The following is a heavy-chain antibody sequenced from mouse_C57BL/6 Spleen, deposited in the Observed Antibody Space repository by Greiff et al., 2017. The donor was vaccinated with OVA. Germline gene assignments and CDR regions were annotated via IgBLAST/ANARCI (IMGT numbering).Heavy chain of an antibody. CDR3: ARRGTGTRYFDV. CDR1: GYTFTSYW. CDR2: IDPSDSYT. Sequence: QVQLQQPGAELVKPGASVKLSCKASGYTFTSYWMQWVKQRPGQGLEWIGEIDPSDSYTNYNQKFKGKATFTVDTSSSTAYMQLSSLTSEDSAVYYCARRGTGTRYFDVWGTGTTVTVSS. J-gene: IGHJ1*03. D-gene: IGHD4-1*01. V-gene: IGHV1-50*01.